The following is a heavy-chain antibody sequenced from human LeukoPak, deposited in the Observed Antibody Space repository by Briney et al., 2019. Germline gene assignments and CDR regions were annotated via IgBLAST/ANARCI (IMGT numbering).Heavy chain of an antibody. CDR2: IIGSAVNT. CDR1: GFTFSSYS. Sequence: GGSLRLSCAVSGFTFSSYSMNWVRQAPGKGLEWVSTIIGSAVNTYYADSVKGRFTISRDDSKNTVYLQMNSPRAEDTAVYSCAKYTSGTSYRGLDQWGQGTLVTVSS. V-gene: IGHV3-23*01. CDR3: AKYTSGTSYRGLDQ. D-gene: IGHD3-10*01. J-gene: IGHJ4*02.